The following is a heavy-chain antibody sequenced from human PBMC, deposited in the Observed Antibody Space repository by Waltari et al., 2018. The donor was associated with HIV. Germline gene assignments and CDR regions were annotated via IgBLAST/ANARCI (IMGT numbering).Heavy chain of an antibody. V-gene: IGHV3-9*01. Sequence: EVQLVVSGGGLVQPARSLRLSCAASGFTFDDYAMHWVRQAPGKGLEWVAGISWNSGSIGYEDSVKGRFTISRDNAKNSVYLEMNSLRTEDTALYYCAKGPFDYWGQGTLVTVSS. CDR1: GFTFDDYA. J-gene: IGHJ4*02. CDR2: ISWNSGSI. CDR3: AKGPFDY.